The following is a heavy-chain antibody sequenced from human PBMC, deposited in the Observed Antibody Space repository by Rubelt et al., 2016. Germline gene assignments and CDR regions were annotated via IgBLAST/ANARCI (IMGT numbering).Heavy chain of an antibody. D-gene: IGHD2-21*02. J-gene: IGHJ6*02. CDR3: ARVRVVVTAIAPDYYYYGMDV. CDR2: YDGSNK. V-gene: IGHV3-33*01. Sequence: YDGSNKYYADSVKGRFTISRDNSKNTLYLQMNSLRAEDTAVYYCARVRVVVTAIAPDYYYYGMDVWGQGTTVTVSS.